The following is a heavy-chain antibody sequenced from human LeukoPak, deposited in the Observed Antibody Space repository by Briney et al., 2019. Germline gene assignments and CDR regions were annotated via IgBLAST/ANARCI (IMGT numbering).Heavy chain of an antibody. Sequence: GGSLRLSCAASGFTFSSYAMSWVRQAPGKGLEWVSAISCSGGSTYYADSMSGLFTISRANYKNTLYMQMTSLRAEDTAVYYCAKDKGGSRLYYYYAMDVWGQGTTVTVSS. CDR2: ISCSGGST. CDR3: AKDKGGSRLYYYYAMDV. CDR1: GFTFSSYA. V-gene: IGHV3-23*01. D-gene: IGHD1-26*01. J-gene: IGHJ6*02.